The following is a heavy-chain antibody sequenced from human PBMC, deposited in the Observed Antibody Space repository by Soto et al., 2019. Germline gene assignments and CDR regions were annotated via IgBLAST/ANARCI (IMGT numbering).Heavy chain of an antibody. V-gene: IGHV3-15*01. CDR1: GFTFSNAW. CDR3: TTDFPSNFYGSSSSVGY. Sequence: PGGSLRLSCAASGFTFSNAWMSWVRQAPGKGLEWVGRIKSKTDGGTTDYAAPVKGRFTISRDDSKNTLYLQMNSLKTEDTAVYYCTTDFPSNFYGSSSSVGYWGQGTLVTVSS. D-gene: IGHD6-6*01. J-gene: IGHJ4*02. CDR2: IKSKTDGGTT.